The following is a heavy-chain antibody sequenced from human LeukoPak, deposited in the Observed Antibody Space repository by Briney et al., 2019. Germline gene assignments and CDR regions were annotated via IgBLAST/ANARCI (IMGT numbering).Heavy chain of an antibody. CDR3: ASEAFCAGGSCYLHRVAS. CDR1: GYTFTAYY. J-gene: IGHJ4*02. V-gene: IGHV1-2*02. D-gene: IGHD2-15*01. CDR2: IDTNSGGT. Sequence: GASVKVSCKASGYTFTAYYMHLVRQAPGQGLEWMGWIDTNSGGTKYAQKFQGRVTITRDTSIGTAYMDLSSLISDDTAVYYCASEAFCAGGSCYLHRVASWGPGTLVTVSS.